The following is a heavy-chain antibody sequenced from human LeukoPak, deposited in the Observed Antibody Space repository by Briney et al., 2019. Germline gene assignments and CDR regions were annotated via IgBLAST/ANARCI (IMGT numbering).Heavy chain of an antibody. D-gene: IGHD1-1*01. CDR1: GYSTRSGSYY. Sequence: SETLSLTCTVSGYSTRSGSYYWTWIRQSAGKGLEWIGRIYTSGSTNYNPSLKSRVTISVDTSKNHFSLRLTSVTAADTAVYYCARAPRTTRDPDAFDIWGQGTMATVSS. CDR2: IYTSGST. J-gene: IGHJ3*02. CDR3: ARAPRTTRDPDAFDI. V-gene: IGHV4-61*02.